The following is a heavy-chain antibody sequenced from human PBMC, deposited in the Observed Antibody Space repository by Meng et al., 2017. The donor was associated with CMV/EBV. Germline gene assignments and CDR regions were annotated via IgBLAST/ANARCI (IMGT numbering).Heavy chain of an antibody. J-gene: IGHJ4*02. D-gene: IGHD6-6*01. Sequence: QGQVYASGHRLGNPSEILSLTCTGSGGSISSYYWRWIRQPPGKGLEWIGYIYYSRSINYNPSLKSRVTISVDTSKNQFSLKPSSVTAADTAVYYCARGAGQLGPDYWGQGTLVTVSS. V-gene: IGHV4-59*01. CDR3: ARGAGQLGPDY. CDR1: GGSISSYY. CDR2: IYYSRSI.